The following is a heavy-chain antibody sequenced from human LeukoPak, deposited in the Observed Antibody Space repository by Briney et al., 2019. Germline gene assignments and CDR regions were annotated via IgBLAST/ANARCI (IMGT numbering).Heavy chain of an antibody. CDR1: GGSISSYY. CDR3: ARETGFNDILTALPQIFDKGWRQDDAFDI. Sequence: SETLSLTCTVSGGSISSYYWSWIRQPPGKGLEWIGSIYHSGSTYYSPSLKSRVTISVDTSQNQFSLKLNSVTAADTAVYYCARETGFNDILTALPQIFDKGWRQDDAFDIWGQGTMVTVSS. D-gene: IGHD3-9*01. V-gene: IGHV4-38-2*02. CDR2: IYHSGST. J-gene: IGHJ3*02.